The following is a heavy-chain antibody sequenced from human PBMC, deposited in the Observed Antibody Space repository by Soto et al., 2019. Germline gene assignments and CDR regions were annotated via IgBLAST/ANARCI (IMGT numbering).Heavy chain of an antibody. CDR3: RGQRADSSGTGAH. J-gene: IGHJ4*02. CDR2: ISDDGTTT. Sequence: GGSLRLSCVVSGFTFSMHWMHWVRQVPGQSPFWVSRISDDGTTTNYADSVRGRFTISRDNSKNTLYLQMNNLKPDDTAIYCTRGQRADSSGTGAHWGQGTPVTVSS. CDR1: GFTFSMHW. V-gene: IGHV3-74*01. D-gene: IGHD1-26*01.